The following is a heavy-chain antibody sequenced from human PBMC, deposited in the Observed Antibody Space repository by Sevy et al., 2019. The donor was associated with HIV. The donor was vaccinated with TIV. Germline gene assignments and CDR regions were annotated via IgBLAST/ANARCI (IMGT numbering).Heavy chain of an antibody. CDR2: IYYSGST. Sequence: SETPSLTCTVSGGSISSYYWSWIRQPPGKGLEWIGYIYYSGSTNYNPSLKSRVTISVDTSKNQFSLKLGSVTAADTAVYYCARFNGITIFGVVNLDYYYYYGMDVWGQGTTVTVSS. D-gene: IGHD3-3*01. CDR3: ARFNGITIFGVVNLDYYYYYGMDV. J-gene: IGHJ6*02. CDR1: GGSISSYY. V-gene: IGHV4-59*01.